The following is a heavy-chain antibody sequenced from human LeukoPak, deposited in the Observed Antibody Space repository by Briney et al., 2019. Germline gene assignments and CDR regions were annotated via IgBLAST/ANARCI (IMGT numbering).Heavy chain of an antibody. J-gene: IGHJ4*02. D-gene: IGHD5-12*01. Sequence: GGSLRLSCAASGFIFSNYWMTWVRQAPGKGLEWVAVISYDGSNKYYADSVKGRFTISRDNSKNTLYLQMNSLRAEDTAVYYCAKGWLPDYWGQGTLVTVSS. CDR3: AKGWLPDY. CDR1: GFIFSNYW. CDR2: ISYDGSNK. V-gene: IGHV3-30*18.